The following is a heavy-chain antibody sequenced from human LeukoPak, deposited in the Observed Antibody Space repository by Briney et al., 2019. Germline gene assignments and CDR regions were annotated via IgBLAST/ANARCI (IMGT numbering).Heavy chain of an antibody. CDR1: GFTFSSYD. CDR2: ISRSSSII. V-gene: IGHV3-48*01. D-gene: IGHD3-22*01. J-gene: IGHJ4*02. CDR3: ARDRYDSSHYYHY. Sequence: GGSLRLSCAASGFTFSSYDMNWVRQAPGKGLEWVSYISRSSSIIYYADSVKGRFTISRDNAKNSLYLQMNSLRGEDTAVYCCARDRYDSSHYYHYWGQGTLVTVSA.